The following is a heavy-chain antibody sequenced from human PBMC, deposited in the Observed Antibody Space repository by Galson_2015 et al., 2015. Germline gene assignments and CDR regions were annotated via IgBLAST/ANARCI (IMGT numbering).Heavy chain of an antibody. CDR3: ARRISERGYWFDP. V-gene: IGHV1-69*13. D-gene: IGHD3-16*01. Sequence: SVKVSCKASGYTFTSYGISWVRQAPGQGLEWMGGIIPIFGTANYAQKFQGRVTITADESTSTAYLQWSSLKASDTAMYYCARRISERGYWFDPWGQGTLVTVSS. CDR2: IIPIFGTA. J-gene: IGHJ5*02. CDR1: GYTFTSYG.